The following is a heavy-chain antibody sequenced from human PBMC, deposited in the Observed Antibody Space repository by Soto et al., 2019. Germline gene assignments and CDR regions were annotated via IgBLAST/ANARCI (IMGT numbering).Heavy chain of an antibody. CDR2: ISGSGGSP. J-gene: IGHJ4*02. V-gene: IGHV3-23*01. CDR3: AKEGTSGLYYFDY. CDR1: GFTFSNYA. D-gene: IGHD6-19*01. Sequence: PGGSLRLSCAASGFTFSNYAMNWVRQAPGKGLEWVSTISGSGGSPYYADSVKGRFTISRDNSKNTLYLQMNSLRAGDSAIYYCAKEGTSGLYYFDYWGPGTLVTVSS.